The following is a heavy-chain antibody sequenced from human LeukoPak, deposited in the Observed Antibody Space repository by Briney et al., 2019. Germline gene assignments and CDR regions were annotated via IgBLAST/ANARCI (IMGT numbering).Heavy chain of an antibody. Sequence: GGSLRLSCAASGFTVSSNYMSWVRQAPGKGLEWVSVIYSGGSTYYADSVKGRFTISRDNSKNTLYLQMNSLRAEDTAVYYCARGGYSRGHYFDYWGQGTLVTVSS. V-gene: IGHV3-66*01. J-gene: IGHJ4*02. CDR3: ARGGYSRGHYFDY. CDR2: IYSGGST. CDR1: GFTVSSNY. D-gene: IGHD6-13*01.